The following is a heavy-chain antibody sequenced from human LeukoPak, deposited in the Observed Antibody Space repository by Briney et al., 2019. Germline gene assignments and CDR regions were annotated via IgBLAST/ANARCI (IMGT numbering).Heavy chain of an antibody. CDR3: ARRKLTYNYGMDV. Sequence: PGGSLRLSCAASGFTFSNHWMSWVRQAPGKGLEWVANINQDGSEKYYVDSVKGRFTVSRDNAKNSLDLQMNTLRAEDTAVYYCARRKLTYNYGMDVWGQGTTVTVSS. CDR2: INQDGSEK. J-gene: IGHJ6*02. D-gene: IGHD1-7*01. CDR1: GFTFSNHW. V-gene: IGHV3-7*01.